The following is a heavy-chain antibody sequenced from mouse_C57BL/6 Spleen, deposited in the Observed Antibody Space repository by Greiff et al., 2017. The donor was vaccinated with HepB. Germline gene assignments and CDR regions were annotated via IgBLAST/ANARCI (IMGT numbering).Heavy chain of an antibody. J-gene: IGHJ3*01. D-gene: IGHD1-1*01. CDR2: ILPGSGST. CDR3: AKGDYYGSTWFAY. CDR1: GYTFTGYW. Sequence: QVQLQQSGAELMKPGASVKLSCKATGYTFTGYWIEWVKQRPGHGLEWIGEILPGSGSTNYNEKFKGKATFTADTSTNTAYRQLSSLTTADSAIYSCAKGDYYGSTWFAYWGQGTLVTVSA. V-gene: IGHV1-9*01.